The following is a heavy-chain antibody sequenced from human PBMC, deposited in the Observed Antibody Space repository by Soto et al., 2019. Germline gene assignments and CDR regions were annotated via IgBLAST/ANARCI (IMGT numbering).Heavy chain of an antibody. CDR1: GFTFSSYA. CDR3: AKESASIEVYGWFDP. Sequence: GGALRLSFAASGFTFSSYAMSWVRQAPGKGLEWVSAISGSGGSTYYADSVKGRFTIYRDNSKNTLYLQMNSLRAEDTAVYYCAKESASIEVYGWFDPWGQGTLVTVSS. V-gene: IGHV3-23*01. J-gene: IGHJ5*02. D-gene: IGHD2-21*01. CDR2: ISGSGGST.